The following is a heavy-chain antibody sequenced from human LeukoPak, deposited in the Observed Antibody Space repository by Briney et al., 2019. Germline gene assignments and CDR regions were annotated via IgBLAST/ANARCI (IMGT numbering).Heavy chain of an antibody. J-gene: IGHJ4*02. CDR2: ITWDGGST. CDR1: GFTFDDYT. CDR3: AIERQKYFDY. V-gene: IGHV3-43*01. Sequence: PGGSLRLSCAASGFTFDDYTMHWVRQAPGKGLEWVSLITWDGGSTFYADSVKGRFTISRDNSKNSLSLQMNSLRSEDTALYYCAIERQKYFDYWGQGTLVTVSS.